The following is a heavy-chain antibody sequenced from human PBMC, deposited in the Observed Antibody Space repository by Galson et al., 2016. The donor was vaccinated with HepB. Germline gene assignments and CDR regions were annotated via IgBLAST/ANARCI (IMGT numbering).Heavy chain of an antibody. J-gene: IGHJ4*02. CDR1: GFIFSSYA. D-gene: IGHD5-18*01. CDR3: SKAKGFTYGPEYFFDS. CDR2: ISGSGESI. V-gene: IGHV3-23*01. Sequence: SLRLSCAASGFIFSSYAMNWVRQAPGKGLEWVSLISGSGESIYYADSVKGRFTISRDNSNKTLYLQINSQRVEDTAVYYCSKAKGFTYGPEYFFDSWGQGTLVTVSS.